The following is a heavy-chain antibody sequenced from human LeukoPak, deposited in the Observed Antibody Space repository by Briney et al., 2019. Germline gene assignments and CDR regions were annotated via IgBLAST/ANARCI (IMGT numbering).Heavy chain of an antibody. V-gene: IGHV4-34*01. CDR1: GGSFSGYY. CDR3: ASRRRGDDY. Sequence: SETLSLTCAVYGGSFSGYYWSWIRQPPGKGLEWIGEINHSGSTNYNPSHKSRVTISVDTSKNQFSLKLSSVTAADTAVYYCASRRRGDDYWGQGTLVTVSS. J-gene: IGHJ4*02. D-gene: IGHD2-21*01. CDR2: INHSGST.